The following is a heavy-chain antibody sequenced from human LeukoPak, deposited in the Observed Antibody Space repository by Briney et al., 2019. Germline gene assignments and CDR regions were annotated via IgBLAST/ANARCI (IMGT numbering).Heavy chain of an antibody. Sequence: PGGSLRLSCAASGLTFSSYGMHWVRQAPGKGLEWVAVISYDGSNKYYADSVKGRFTISRDNSKNTLYLQMNSLRAEDTAVYYCAKEATSGSYWSVFYWGQGTLVTVSS. D-gene: IGHD3-10*01. V-gene: IGHV3-30*18. CDR3: AKEATSGSYWSVFY. J-gene: IGHJ4*02. CDR2: ISYDGSNK. CDR1: GLTFSSYG.